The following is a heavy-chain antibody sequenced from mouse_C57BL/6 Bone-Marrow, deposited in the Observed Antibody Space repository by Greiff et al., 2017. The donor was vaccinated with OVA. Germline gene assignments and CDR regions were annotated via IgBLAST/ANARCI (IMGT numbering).Heavy chain of an antibody. CDR3: SEEPAIYYWAFIATASDV. CDR2: GQGLEWIG. J-gene: IGHJ1*03. D-gene: IGHD1-1*01. V-gene: IGHV1-87*01. Sequence: QVQLKQSGPELARPWASVKISCQAFYTFSRRVHFAIRDTNYWMQWVKQRPGQGLEWIGAIYPGIGDTSYNQKFKGKATLTADKSSSTAYVQLSSLTSEEPAIYYWAFIATASDVWGTGTTVTVSS. CDR1: YTFSRRVH.